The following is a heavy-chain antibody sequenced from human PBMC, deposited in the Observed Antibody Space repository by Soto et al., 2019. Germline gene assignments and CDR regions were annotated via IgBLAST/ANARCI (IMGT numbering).Heavy chain of an antibody. CDR2: ISREGIHT. D-gene: IGHD3-10*01. CDR1: GSSFSRDA. CDR3: ARSRNNAVDHSINL. V-gene: IGHV3-30*04. Sequence: PPRSMTLACVVSGSSFSRDAMHWVRPAPSERLDWVAVISREGIHTYYGVSVKGRFTVSRDNSNNTLFLSMGSLRADDTSFYYCARSRNNAVDHSINLWGQGTLVTVSS. J-gene: IGHJ5*02.